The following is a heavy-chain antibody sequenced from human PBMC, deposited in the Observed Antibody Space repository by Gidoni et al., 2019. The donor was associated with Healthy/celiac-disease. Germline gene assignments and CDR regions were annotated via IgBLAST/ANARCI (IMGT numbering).Heavy chain of an antibody. CDR2: IIPIFGTA. CDR1: GGTFSSYA. CDR3: AREYPYYDFWMVSPPYGMDV. D-gene: IGHD3-3*01. Sequence: QVQLVQSGAEVKKPGSSVKVSCKASGGTFSSYAISWVRQAPGQGLEWMGGIIPIFGTANYAQKFQGRVTITADESTSTAYMELSSLRSEDTAVYYCAREYPYYDFWMVSPPYGMDVWGQGTTVTVSS. J-gene: IGHJ6*02. V-gene: IGHV1-69*01.